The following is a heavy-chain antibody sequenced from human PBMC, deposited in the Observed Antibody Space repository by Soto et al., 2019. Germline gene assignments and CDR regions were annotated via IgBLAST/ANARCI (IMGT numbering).Heavy chain of an antibody. CDR3: ARTYYYDSSGHFDP. D-gene: IGHD3-22*01. J-gene: IGHJ5*02. Sequence: GGSLRLSCAASGFTVSSNYMSWVRQAPGKGLEWVSVIYSGGSTYYADSVKGRFTISRHNSENTLYLQMNSLRAEDTAVYYCARTYYYDSSGHFDPWGQGTLVTVSS. CDR2: IYSGGST. V-gene: IGHV3-53*04. CDR1: GFTVSSNY.